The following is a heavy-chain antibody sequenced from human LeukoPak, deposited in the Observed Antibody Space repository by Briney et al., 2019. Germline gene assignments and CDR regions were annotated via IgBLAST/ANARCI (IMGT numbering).Heavy chain of an antibody. CDR1: GFTFDDYG. CDR2: INWNGVST. CDR3: ARGHFRKYCSGGSCPSPGDD. J-gene: IGHJ4*02. Sequence: GGSLRLSCAASGFTFDDYGMSWVRHGPGKGLEWVSGINWNGVSTGYADSAKGRFTISRDNAKNSLYLQMNSLRAEDTALYYCARGHFRKYCSGGSCPSPGDDWGQGTLVTVSS. V-gene: IGHV3-20*04. D-gene: IGHD2-15*01.